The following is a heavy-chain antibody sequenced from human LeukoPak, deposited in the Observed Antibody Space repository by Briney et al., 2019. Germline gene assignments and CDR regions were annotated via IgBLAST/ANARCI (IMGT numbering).Heavy chain of an antibody. CDR1: GGSFSGYY. V-gene: IGHV4-34*01. CDR2: INHSGST. CDR3: ARGGYTLPRPSPSQH. D-gene: IGHD6-13*01. Sequence: NPSETLSLTCAVYGGSFSGYYWSWIRQPPGKGLEWIGEINHSGSTNYNPSPKSRVTTSVDTSKNQFSLKLSSVTAADTAVYYCARGGYTLPRPSPSQHWGQGTLVTVSS. J-gene: IGHJ1*01.